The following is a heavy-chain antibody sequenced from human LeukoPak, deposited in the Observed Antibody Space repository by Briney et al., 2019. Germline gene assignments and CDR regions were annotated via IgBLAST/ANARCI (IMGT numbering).Heavy chain of an antibody. D-gene: IGHD3-22*01. V-gene: IGHV3-9*03. CDR1: GFTFDDYA. J-gene: IGHJ4*02. CDR3: AKDIGAYYDSSGLDC. Sequence: GGSLRLSCAASGFTFDDYAMHWVRQAPGKGLEWVSGISWNSGSIGYADSVKGRFTISRDNAKNSLYLQMNSLRAEDMALYYCAKDIGAYYDSSGLDCWGQGTLVTVSS. CDR2: ISWNSGSI.